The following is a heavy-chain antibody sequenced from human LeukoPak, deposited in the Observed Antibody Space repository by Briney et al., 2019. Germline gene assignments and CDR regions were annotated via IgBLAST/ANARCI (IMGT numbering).Heavy chain of an antibody. V-gene: IGHV3-13*01. Sequence: GGSLRLSCAASGFAFSSYDMHWVRQATGKGLEWVSAIGTAGDTYYPGSVKGRFTISRESAKNSLYLQMNSLRAGDTAVYYCARYVADAFDIWGQGTMVTVSS. CDR2: IGTAGDT. J-gene: IGHJ3*02. D-gene: IGHD3-16*01. CDR3: ARYVADAFDI. CDR1: GFAFSSYD.